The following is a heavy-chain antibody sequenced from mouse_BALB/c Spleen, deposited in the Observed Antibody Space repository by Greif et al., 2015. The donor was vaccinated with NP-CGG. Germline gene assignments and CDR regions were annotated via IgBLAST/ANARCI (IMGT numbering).Heavy chain of an antibody. CDR2: IWAGGST. D-gene: IGHD1-1*01. CDR3: GSRAMDY. Sequence: QVQLKESGLGLVAPSQSLSITCTVSGFSLTSYGVHWVRQPPGKGLEWLGVIWAGGSTNYNSALMSRLSISKDKSKSQVFLKMNSLQTDDTAMYYCGSRAMDYWGQGTSVTVSS. CDR1: GFSLTSYG. J-gene: IGHJ4*01. V-gene: IGHV2-9*02.